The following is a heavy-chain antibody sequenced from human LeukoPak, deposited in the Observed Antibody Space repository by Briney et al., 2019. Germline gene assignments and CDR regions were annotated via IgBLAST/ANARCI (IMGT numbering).Heavy chain of an antibody. Sequence: GGALRLSCAASGFTFSSYSMSWVRQAPGKGLEWVSAISGSGGSTYYADSVKGRFTISRDNSKNTLYLQMNSLRAEDTAVYYCAKVVRGYSSGYYFDYWGQGTLVTVSS. J-gene: IGHJ4*02. CDR3: AKVVRGYSSGYYFDY. CDR1: GFTFSSYS. CDR2: ISGSGGST. D-gene: IGHD6-19*01. V-gene: IGHV3-23*01.